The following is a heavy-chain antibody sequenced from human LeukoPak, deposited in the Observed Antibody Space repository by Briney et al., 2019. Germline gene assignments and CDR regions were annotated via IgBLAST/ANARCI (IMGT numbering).Heavy chain of an antibody. Sequence: GESLQISCKASGFRFNRDWIGWVRPMPGKGLEWMGIIYPGDSDTRYSPSFQGQVTISADKSVSAAYLQWNSLKASDSGIYYCARTRGARDAFDLWGQGTMVTVSS. CDR3: ARTRGARDAFDL. V-gene: IGHV5-51*01. CDR1: GFRFNRDW. J-gene: IGHJ3*01. D-gene: IGHD3/OR15-3a*01. CDR2: IYPGDSDT.